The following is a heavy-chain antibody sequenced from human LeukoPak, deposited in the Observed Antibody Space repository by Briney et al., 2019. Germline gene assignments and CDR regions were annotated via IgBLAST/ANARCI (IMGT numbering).Heavy chain of an antibody. CDR3: ARTPTYCGGDCYYFDP. V-gene: IGHV4-59*12. CDR1: GGSISSYY. CDR2: IHHTGST. D-gene: IGHD2-21*02. J-gene: IGHJ5*02. Sequence: PSETLSLTCTVSGGSISSYYWSWIRQPPGKGLGWIGYIHHTGSTYYNPSLKSRVTISVDRSKNQFSLKLSSVTAADTAIYFCARTPTYCGGDCYYFDPWGQGTLVTVSS.